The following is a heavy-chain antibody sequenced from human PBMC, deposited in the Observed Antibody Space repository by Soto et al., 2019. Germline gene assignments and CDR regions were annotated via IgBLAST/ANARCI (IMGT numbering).Heavy chain of an antibody. D-gene: IGHD6-13*01. CDR1: GYTFTGYY. V-gene: IGHV1-2*02. CDR3: VRDSGAKLSSS. CDR2: INPNSGSA. J-gene: IGHJ4*02. Sequence: AASVKVSCKASGYTFTGYYMHWVRQAPGQGLEWMGGINPNSGSADYAQKFQGRVTMTADASVSTAYMELRSLRSEDTAVYYCVRDSGAKLSSSWGQGTLVTVSS.